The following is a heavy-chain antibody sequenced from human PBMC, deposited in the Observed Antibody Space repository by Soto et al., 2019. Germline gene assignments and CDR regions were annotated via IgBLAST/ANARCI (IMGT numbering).Heavy chain of an antibody. J-gene: IGHJ4*02. V-gene: IGHV1-2*02. CDR3: ARTSTRGYSGYDLDF. Sequence: GASVKVSCKASGYTFSAYWLHWVRQAPGQGLEWMGYINPNTGGTNYAQIFQGRVTLTRDTSISTAYMDLSSLRSDDTAVYYCARTSTRGYSGYDLDFWGQGTLVTVSS. CDR1: GYTFSAYW. D-gene: IGHD5-12*01. CDR2: INPNTGGT.